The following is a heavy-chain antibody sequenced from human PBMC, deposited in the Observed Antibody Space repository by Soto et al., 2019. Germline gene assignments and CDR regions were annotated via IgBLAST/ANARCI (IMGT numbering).Heavy chain of an antibody. J-gene: IGHJ4*02. CDR1: GFTFNAYD. CDR2: IAPAGDT. Sequence: GGSLRLSCAASGFTFNAYDMHWVRQATGKGLEWVSAIAPAGDTYYLDSLKGRFTISRDNAKDSLFLQMNSLDAGDTAVYYCARGRYWSGGNGYNRPFEYWGLGTLVTVSS. CDR3: ARGRYWSGGNGYNRPFEY. D-gene: IGHD2-15*01. V-gene: IGHV3-13*01.